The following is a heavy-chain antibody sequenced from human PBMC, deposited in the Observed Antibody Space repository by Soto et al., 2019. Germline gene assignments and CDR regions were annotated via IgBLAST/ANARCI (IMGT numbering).Heavy chain of an antibody. J-gene: IGHJ6*02. D-gene: IGHD6-6*01. CDR3: ARDVLRIAARNYYYYGMDV. V-gene: IGHV1-18*01. Sequence: ASVKVSCKASGYTFTSYGIIWVRQAPGQGLEWMGWISAYNGNTNYAQKLQGRVTMTTDTSTSTAYMELRSLRSDDTAVYYCARDVLRIAARNYYYYGMDVWGQGTTVTVS. CDR1: GYTFTSYG. CDR2: ISAYNGNT.